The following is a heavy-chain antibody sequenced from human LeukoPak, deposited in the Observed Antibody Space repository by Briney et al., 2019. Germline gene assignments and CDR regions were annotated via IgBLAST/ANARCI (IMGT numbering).Heavy chain of an antibody. CDR2: ISSSSSYI. CDR1: GFTFSSYS. V-gene: IGHV3-21*01. D-gene: IGHD2-15*01. Sequence: PGGSLRLSCAASGFTFSSYSMNWVRQAPGKGLEWVSSISSSSSYIYYADSVKGRFTISRDNAKNSLYLQMNSLRAEDTAVYYRAFAATEVPSWFDRWGQGTLVTVSS. CDR3: AFAATEVPSWFDR. J-gene: IGHJ5*02.